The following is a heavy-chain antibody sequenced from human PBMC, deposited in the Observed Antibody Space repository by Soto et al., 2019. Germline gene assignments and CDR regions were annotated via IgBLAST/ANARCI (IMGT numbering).Heavy chain of an antibody. CDR1: GFTFSSYA. CDR3: AKVRAIEDAFDI. V-gene: IGHV3-23*01. Sequence: GGSLRLSCAASGFTFSSYAMSWVRQAPGKGLEWVSTISGSGGSTYYADSVKGRFTISRDNSKNTLYLQMNSLRAEDTAVYYCAKVRAIEDAFDIWGQGTMVTVSS. CDR2: ISGSGGST. D-gene: IGHD4-17*01. J-gene: IGHJ3*02.